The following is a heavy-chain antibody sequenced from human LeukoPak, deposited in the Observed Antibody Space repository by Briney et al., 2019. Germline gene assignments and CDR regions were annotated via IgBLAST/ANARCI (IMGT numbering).Heavy chain of an antibody. CDR1: GDSISSSSYY. CDR2: IYYSGST. D-gene: IGHD5-12*01. CDR3: ARLDYNNYLDY. V-gene: IGHV4-39*01. J-gene: IGHJ4*02. Sequence: SETLSLTCIVSGDSISSSSYYWGWIRQPPGKGLEWIGNIYYSGSTYYNPSLKSRVTISVDTSKNQFSLKLSSVTAADTAVYYCARLDYNNYLDYWGQGTLVTVSS.